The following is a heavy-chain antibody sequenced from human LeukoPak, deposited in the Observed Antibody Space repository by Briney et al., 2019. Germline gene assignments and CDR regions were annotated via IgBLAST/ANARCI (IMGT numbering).Heavy chain of an antibody. CDR1: GFTFCSYA. J-gene: IGHJ4*02. D-gene: IGHD3-22*01. CDR2: ISTNGGSA. V-gene: IGHV3-23*01. CDR3: SVMHRYYDGSGYWVQ. Sequence: PGGSLRLSCEASGFTFCSYAMSWVRQAPGKGLEWVSGISTNGGSASYADSVKGRLTISRDNPRNMLYMEMNSLRAEDTAVYYSSVMHRYYDGSGYWVQWGQGTLVTVSS.